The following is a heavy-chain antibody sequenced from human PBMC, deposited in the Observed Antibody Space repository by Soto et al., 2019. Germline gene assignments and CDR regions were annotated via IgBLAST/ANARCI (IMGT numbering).Heavy chain of an antibody. J-gene: IGHJ6*02. CDR1: GYTFTTYV. CDR3: ASFSIAATDPYGMDV. V-gene: IGHV1-18*01. D-gene: IGHD6-13*01. CDR2: ISAYNGNT. Sequence: QVQLVQSGAEVKKPGASVKVSCKASGYTFTTYVITWGRQPPGQGLEWMGGISAYNGNTNYAQKLQGRVTMTTDTSTSTAYMELRSLRSDDTAVYYCASFSIAATDPYGMDVWGQGTTVTVSS.